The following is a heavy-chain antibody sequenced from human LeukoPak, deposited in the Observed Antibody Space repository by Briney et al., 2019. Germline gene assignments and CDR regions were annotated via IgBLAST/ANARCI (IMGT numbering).Heavy chain of an antibody. D-gene: IGHD3-22*01. Sequence: GGSLRLSCAASGFTFSSYSMNWVRQAPGKGLEWVSSISSSSSYIYYADSVKGRFTISRDNAKNSLYLQMNSLRAEDAAVYYCARVGYYDSSGYDYWGQGTLVTVSS. V-gene: IGHV3-21*01. CDR1: GFTFSSYS. J-gene: IGHJ4*02. CDR3: ARVGYYDSSGYDY. CDR2: ISSSSSYI.